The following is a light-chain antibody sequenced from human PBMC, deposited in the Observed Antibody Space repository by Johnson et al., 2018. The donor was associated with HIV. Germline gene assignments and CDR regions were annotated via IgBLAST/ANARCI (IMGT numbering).Light chain of an antibody. J-gene: IGLJ1*01. V-gene: IGLV1-51*01. CDR3: GTWDSSLSAGGYV. CDR2: DNN. Sequence: QSVLTQPPSVSAAPGQKVTISCSGSSSNIGNNYVSWYQQLPGTAPKLLIYDNNKRPSGIPDRFSGSKSGTSAPLAITGLQTGDEADYYCGTWDSSLSAGGYVFGTGTKVTVL. CDR1: SSNIGNNY.